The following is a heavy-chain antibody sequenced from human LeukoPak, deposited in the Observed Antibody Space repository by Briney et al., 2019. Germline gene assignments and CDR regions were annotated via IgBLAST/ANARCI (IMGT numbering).Heavy chain of an antibody. D-gene: IGHD3-10*01. V-gene: IGHV3-30-3*01. CDR3: ARDEEAGGLDV. Sequence: PGGSLRLSCAASGFTFSIYAMSWVRQAPGKGLEWVAVMSYDETKKHYADSVKGQFTVSRDNSKNTLYLEMDSLTDDETAVYYCARDEEAGGLDVWGQGTTVTVSS. J-gene: IGHJ6*02. CDR1: GFTFSIYA. CDR2: MSYDETKK.